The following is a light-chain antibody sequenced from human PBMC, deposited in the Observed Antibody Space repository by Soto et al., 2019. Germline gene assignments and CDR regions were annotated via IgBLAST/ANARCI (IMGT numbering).Light chain of an antibody. CDR2: GAS. J-gene: IGKJ1*01. CDR3: AQIYTAQWT. V-gene: IGKV1-39*01. Sequence: DIHVTQSPSSLPASLGDRVTITCRASETIKNYLTWYQQKPGKAPKLLIYGASTLKTGVPSRFSGSGSGTDFTFTIGGLQPDDFATYYCAQIYTAQWTFGQGTRVDLK. CDR1: ETIKNY.